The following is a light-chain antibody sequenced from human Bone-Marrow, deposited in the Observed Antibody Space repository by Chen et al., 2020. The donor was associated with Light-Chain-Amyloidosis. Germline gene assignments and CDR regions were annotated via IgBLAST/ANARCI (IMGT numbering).Light chain of an antibody. Sequence: QSALTQPASVSGSPGQSITISCTGTSSDVGGDNHVSWYQQHPEKAPKLMIYEVTNRPSWAPDHFSGSTSDNPAALTISGLHTEDEAYYFCSSYTITTTLVFGSGTRVTVL. CDR3: SSYTITTTLV. CDR2: EVT. CDR1: SSDVGGDNH. V-gene: IGLV2-14*01. J-gene: IGLJ1*01.